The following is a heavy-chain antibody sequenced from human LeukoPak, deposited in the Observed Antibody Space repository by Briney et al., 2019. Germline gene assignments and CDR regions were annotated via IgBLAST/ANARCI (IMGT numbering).Heavy chain of an antibody. J-gene: IGHJ4*02. Sequence: GASAKVSCKVSRYTLTELSMHWVRQAPGKGLEWMGGFYPEDGETIYAQKFQGRVTMTEDTSTDTAHMELSSLRSEDTAVYYCATIVRGEFSFAYWGKGTLVTVSS. CDR3: ATIVRGEFSFAY. V-gene: IGHV1-24*01. CDR2: FYPEDGET. CDR1: RYTLTELS. D-gene: IGHD3-10*01.